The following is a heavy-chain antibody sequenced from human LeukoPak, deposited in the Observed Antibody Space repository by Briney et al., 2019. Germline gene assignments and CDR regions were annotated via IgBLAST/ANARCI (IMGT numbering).Heavy chain of an antibody. CDR1: GYSISSGYY. CDR2: IYHSGRT. CDR3: ARADYGDPYYFDY. Sequence: PSETLSLTCAVSGYSISSGYYWGWIRRPPGKGREWIGCIYHSGRTYYNPSLQSRVTISVDTSKNHLSLKLSSVTAADTAVYYCARADYGDPYYFDYWGQGTLVTVSS. J-gene: IGHJ4*02. D-gene: IGHD4-17*01. V-gene: IGHV4-38-2*01.